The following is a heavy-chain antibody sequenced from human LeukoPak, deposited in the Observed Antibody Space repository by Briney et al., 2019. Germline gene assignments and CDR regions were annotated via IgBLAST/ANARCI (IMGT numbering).Heavy chain of an antibody. CDR2: ISGSGGST. J-gene: IGHJ4*02. D-gene: IGHD7-27*01. CDR1: GLNYNDAW. V-gene: IGHV3-23*01. Sequence: GGSLRLSCVVFGLNYNDAWMSWVRQAPGKGLEWVSAISGSGGSTYYADSVKGRFTISRDNSKNTLYLQMNSLRAEDTAVYYCARATGDSGPYFDYWGQGTLVTVSS. CDR3: ARATGDSGPYFDY.